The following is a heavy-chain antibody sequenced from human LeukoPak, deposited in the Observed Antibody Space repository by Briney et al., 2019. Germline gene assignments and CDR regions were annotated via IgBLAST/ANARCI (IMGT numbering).Heavy chain of an antibody. V-gene: IGHV3-9*01. CDR2: ISWNSGSI. J-gene: IGHJ4*02. CDR3: AKDGY. Sequence: GRSLRLSCAASGFTFDDYAMHWVRQAPGMGLEWVSGISWNSGSIGYADSVKGRFTISRDNAKNSLYLQMNSLRAEDTALYYCAKDGYWGQGTLVTVSS. CDR1: GFTFDDYA.